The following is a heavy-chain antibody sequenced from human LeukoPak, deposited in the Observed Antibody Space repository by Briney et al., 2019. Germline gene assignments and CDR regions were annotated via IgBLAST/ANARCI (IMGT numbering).Heavy chain of an antibody. CDR1: GFTFSSYG. J-gene: IGHJ4*02. V-gene: IGHV3-30*02. D-gene: IGHD2-21*02. Sequence: PGGSLRLSCAASGFTFSSYGMHWVRQAPGKGLEWVAFIRYDGSNKYYADSVKGRFTISRDNSKNTLYLQMNSLRAEDTAVYYCASGAEGDLYYFDYWGQGTLVTVSS. CDR2: IRYDGSNK. CDR3: ASGAEGDLYYFDY.